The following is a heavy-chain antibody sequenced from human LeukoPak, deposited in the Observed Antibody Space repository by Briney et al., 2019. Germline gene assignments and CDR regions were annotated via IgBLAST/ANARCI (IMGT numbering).Heavy chain of an antibody. Sequence: SETLSLTCTVSGYSISSGFYWGWIRQPPGKGLEWIGSIYHSGSTYFNPSLKSRVTISVDTSNNQFSLRLNSVTAADTAVYYCARGPSSFDPWGQGTLVTVSS. J-gene: IGHJ5*02. V-gene: IGHV4-38-2*02. CDR1: GYSISSGFY. CDR2: IYHSGST. CDR3: ARGPSSFDP.